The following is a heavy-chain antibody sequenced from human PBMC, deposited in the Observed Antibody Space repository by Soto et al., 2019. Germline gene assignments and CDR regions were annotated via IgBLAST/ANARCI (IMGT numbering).Heavy chain of an antibody. Sequence: GGSLRLSCATSGFPFNDYYMTWIRQAPGKGLEWLSHISPKSTFRNYADSVRGRFTISRDNTESSLFLQMNSLGVDDTAVYSCVRGGGGGLFEHWGQGVLVTVSS. CDR1: GFPFNDYY. CDR2: ISPKSTFR. CDR3: VRGGGGGLFEH. J-gene: IGHJ4*02. D-gene: IGHD2-21*01. V-gene: IGHV3-11*06.